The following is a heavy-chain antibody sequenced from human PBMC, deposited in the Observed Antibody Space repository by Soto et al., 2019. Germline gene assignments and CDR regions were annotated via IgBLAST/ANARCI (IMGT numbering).Heavy chain of an antibody. CDR1: GYTFSSIG. CDR2: ISPYKGNT. V-gene: IGHV1-18*01. J-gene: IGHJ4*02. Sequence: QIQLVQSGAEVKKPGASVKVSCKASGYTFSSIGISWVRQAPGQGLEWMGWISPYKGNTHYAQGLQGRVTMTTDTSTSTAYMELRSLRSDYTAVYYCARDLGASGSYYTDYWGQGTLVTVSS. D-gene: IGHD3-10*01. CDR3: ARDLGASGSYYTDY.